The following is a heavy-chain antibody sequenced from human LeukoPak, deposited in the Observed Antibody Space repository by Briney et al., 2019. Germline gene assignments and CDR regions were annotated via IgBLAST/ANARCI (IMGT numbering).Heavy chain of an antibody. CDR2: INPNSGDT. D-gene: IGHD6-13*01. Sequence: ASVKVSCKASGYTFTGYYMHWVRQAPGQGLEWMGWINPNSGDTNYAQKFQGRVTMTRDTSISTAYMELSRLRSDDTAVYYCARDGQQLVPAPHNWFDPWGQGTLVTVSS. CDR3: ARDGQQLVPAPHNWFDP. V-gene: IGHV1-2*02. J-gene: IGHJ5*02. CDR1: GYTFTGYY.